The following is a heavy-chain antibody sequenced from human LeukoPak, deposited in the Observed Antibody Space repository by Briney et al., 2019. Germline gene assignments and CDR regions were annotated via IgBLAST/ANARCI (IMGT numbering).Heavy chain of an antibody. CDR2: IYYSGST. CDR1: GGSISSYY. Sequence: SETLSLTCTVSGGSISSYYWSWIRQPPGQGLEWIGYIYYSGSTNYNPSLKSRVTISVDTSKNQFSLKLSSVTAADTAVYYCAREVVDIVARGWFDPWGQGTLVTVSS. J-gene: IGHJ5*02. CDR3: AREVVDIVARGWFDP. D-gene: IGHD5-12*01. V-gene: IGHV4-59*01.